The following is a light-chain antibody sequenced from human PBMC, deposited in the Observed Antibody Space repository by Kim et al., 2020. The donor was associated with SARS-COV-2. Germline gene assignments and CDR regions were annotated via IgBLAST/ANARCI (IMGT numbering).Light chain of an antibody. CDR3: CSYAGSYTWV. CDR1: SSDIGGYNY. CDR2: DVS. V-gene: IGLV2-11*01. Sequence: QSVTISCTGTSSDIGGYNYVSWYQQHRGKAPKLMIYDVSKRPSGVPDRFSGSKSGNTASLTISGLQAEDEADYYCCSYAGSYTWVFGGGTQLTVL. J-gene: IGLJ3*02.